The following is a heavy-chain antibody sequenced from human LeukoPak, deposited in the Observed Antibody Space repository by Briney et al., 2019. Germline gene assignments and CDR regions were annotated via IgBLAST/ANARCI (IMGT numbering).Heavy chain of an antibody. D-gene: IGHD5-18*01. V-gene: IGHV1-69*04. CDR2: IIPILGIA. J-gene: IGHJ6*02. Sequence: SVKVSCKASGGTFSSYAISWVRQAPGQGLEWMGRIIPILGIANYAQKFQGRVTITADKSTSTAYMELSSLRSEDTAVYYWARDYVESPDTAMGELYYGMDVWGQGTTVTVSS. CDR1: GGTFSSYA. CDR3: ARDYVESPDTAMGELYYGMDV.